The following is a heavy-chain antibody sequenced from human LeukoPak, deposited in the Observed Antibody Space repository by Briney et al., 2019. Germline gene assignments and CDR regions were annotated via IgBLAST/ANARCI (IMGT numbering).Heavy chain of an antibody. D-gene: IGHD3-10*01. CDR1: GYSFTSYW. J-gene: IGHJ4*02. Sequence: RGESLKISCKASGYSFTSYWIGWVRQLPGKGLEWMGIIYPGDSDTRYSTPFQGQVTISADKSISTAYLQWSSLKASDTAMYYCGRAGFGELLTWDYWGQGTLVTVSS. CDR3: GRAGFGELLTWDY. V-gene: IGHV5-51*01. CDR2: IYPGDSDT.